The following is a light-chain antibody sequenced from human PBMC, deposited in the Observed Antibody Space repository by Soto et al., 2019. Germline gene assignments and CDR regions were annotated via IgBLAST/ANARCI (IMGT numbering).Light chain of an antibody. Sequence: EIVLTQSPGTLSLSPGEGATLSCRASQSVNSDLAWYQQKPGQAPRLLIYDASNRATGIPARFSGSGSGTDFTLTISSLEPEDFAVYYCQQRYNFVTFGGGTKVEIK. J-gene: IGKJ4*01. CDR1: QSVNSD. CDR2: DAS. CDR3: QQRYNFVT. V-gene: IGKV3-11*01.